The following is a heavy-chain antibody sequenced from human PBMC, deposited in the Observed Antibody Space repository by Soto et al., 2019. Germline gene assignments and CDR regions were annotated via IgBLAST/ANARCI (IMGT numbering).Heavy chain of an antibody. J-gene: IGHJ4*02. CDR2: IYYSGST. D-gene: IGHD3-22*01. CDR1: GGSISSGDYY. CDR3: AREHTDSSGYAGFDY. V-gene: IGHV4-30-4*01. Sequence: QVQLQESGPGLVKPSQTLSLTCTVSGGSISSGDYYWSWIRQPPGKGREWIGYIYYSGSTYYNPSLTSRVTISVDTSKNQFSLKLSSVTAADTAVYYCAREHTDSSGYAGFDYWGQGTLVTVSS.